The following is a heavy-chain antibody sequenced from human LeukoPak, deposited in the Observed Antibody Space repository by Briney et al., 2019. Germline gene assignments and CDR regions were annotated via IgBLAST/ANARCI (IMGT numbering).Heavy chain of an antibody. CDR1: EFTFSSYA. V-gene: IGHV3-23*01. J-gene: IGHJ4*02. CDR2: ISGSSGRT. Sequence: GGSLRLSCAASEFTFSSYAMSWVRQAPGKGLEWVSRISGSSGRTYYTDSVTGRFTISRDNSKNMVYLQMNSLRAEDTAIYYCARDDAADGGYLDHCGQGTLVTVSS. CDR3: ARDDAADGGYLDH. D-gene: IGHD3-10*01.